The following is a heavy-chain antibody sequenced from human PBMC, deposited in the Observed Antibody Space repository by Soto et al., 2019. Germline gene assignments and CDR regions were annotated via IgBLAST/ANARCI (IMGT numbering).Heavy chain of an antibody. V-gene: IGHV3-49*04. D-gene: IGHD3-10*01. Sequence: LRLSSTASGFTFGDYAMSWVRQAPGKGLEWVGFIRSKVYGGTTDYAASVKGRFTISRDDSKSIAYLQMNSLKTEDTAVDYCARDRRGIEDYYGSDVWRQGTTVTVSS. CDR1: GFTFGDYA. CDR2: IRSKVYGGTT. CDR3: ARDRRGIEDYYGSDV. J-gene: IGHJ6*02.